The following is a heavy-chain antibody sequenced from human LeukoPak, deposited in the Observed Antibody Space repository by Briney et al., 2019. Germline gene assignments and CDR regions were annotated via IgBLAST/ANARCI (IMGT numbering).Heavy chain of an antibody. CDR3: AKQAGGLDFDAFDI. CDR2: ISAYNGNT. Sequence: ASVKVSCKASGYTFTSYGISWVRQAPGQGLEWMGWISAYNGNTNYAQKFQGRVTMTRDTSISTAYMELSRLRSDDTAAYYCAKQAGGLDFDAFDIWGQGTMVTVSS. CDR1: GYTFTSYG. D-gene: IGHD3/OR15-3a*01. J-gene: IGHJ3*02. V-gene: IGHV1-18*01.